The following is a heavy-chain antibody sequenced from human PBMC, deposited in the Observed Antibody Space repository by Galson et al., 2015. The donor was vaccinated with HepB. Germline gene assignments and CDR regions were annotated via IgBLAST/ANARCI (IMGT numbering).Heavy chain of an antibody. CDR1: GGSISSSSYY. CDR2: TYYSGST. CDR3: ARYRAVAGAFDY. Sequence: ETLSLTCTVSGGSISSSSYYWGWIRQPPGKGLEWIGSTYYSGSTYYNPSLKSRVTISVDTSKNQFSLKLSSVTAADTAVYYCARYRAVAGAFDYWGQGTLVTVSS. J-gene: IGHJ4*02. V-gene: IGHV4-39*01. D-gene: IGHD6-19*01.